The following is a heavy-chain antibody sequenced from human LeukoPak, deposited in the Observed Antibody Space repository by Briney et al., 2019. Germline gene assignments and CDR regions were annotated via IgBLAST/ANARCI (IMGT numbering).Heavy chain of an antibody. CDR1: GGSISSGGYY. V-gene: IGHV4-31*03. Sequence: SETLSLTCTVSGGSISSGGYYWSWIRQHPGKGLEWIGYIYYSGSTYYNPSLKGRVTISVDTSKNQFSLKLSSVTAADTAVYYCAREARNGNIDYWGQGTLVTVSS. D-gene: IGHD2/OR15-2a*01. CDR2: IYYSGST. J-gene: IGHJ4*02. CDR3: AREARNGNIDY.